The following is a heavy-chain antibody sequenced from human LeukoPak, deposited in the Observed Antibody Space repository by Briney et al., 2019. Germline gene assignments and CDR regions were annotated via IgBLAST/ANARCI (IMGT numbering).Heavy chain of an antibody. Sequence: SVKVSCKASGGTFSSYAISWVRQAPGQGLEWMGGIIPIFGTANYTQKFQGRVTITADKSTSTAYMELSSLRSEDTAVYYCARGLIGGSGSFDAFDIWGQGTMVTVSS. CDR1: GGTFSSYA. J-gene: IGHJ3*02. V-gene: IGHV1-69*06. CDR3: ARGLIGGSGSFDAFDI. D-gene: IGHD3-10*01. CDR2: IIPIFGTA.